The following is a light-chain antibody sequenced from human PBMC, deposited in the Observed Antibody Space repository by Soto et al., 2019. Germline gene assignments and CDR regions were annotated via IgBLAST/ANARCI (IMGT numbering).Light chain of an antibody. Sequence: EIVLTQSAATLSLSPGERATLSCRASQTVGGRYLAWFQQKPGQTPRLLIYGASTRAAGVPDRFSGSGSGTDFSLTISRLEPEDFAVYYCQQYGNSPAVTFGGGTKVEI. V-gene: IGKV3-20*01. J-gene: IGKJ4*01. CDR1: QTVGGRY. CDR2: GAS. CDR3: QQYGNSPAVT.